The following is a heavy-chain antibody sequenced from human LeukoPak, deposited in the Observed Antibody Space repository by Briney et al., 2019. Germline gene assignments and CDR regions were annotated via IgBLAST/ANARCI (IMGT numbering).Heavy chain of an antibody. CDR3: ARGDTSLQRNDALDI. CDR1: GFTFSSYA. CDR2: ISLTSNDI. J-gene: IGHJ3*02. Sequence: GGSLRLSCAASGFTFSSYAMNWVRQAPGKGLEWVSSISLTSNDIYYAASVRGRFIISRDNAKNLLSLQMNRLRAEDTALYYCARGDTSLQRNDALDIWGQGTMVSVSS. V-gene: IGHV3-21*01. D-gene: IGHD2/OR15-2a*01.